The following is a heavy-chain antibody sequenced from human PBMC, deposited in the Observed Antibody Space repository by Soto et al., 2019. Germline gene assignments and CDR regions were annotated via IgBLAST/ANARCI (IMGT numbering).Heavy chain of an antibody. CDR1: GFTFETYT. CDR2: IYGGGGET. J-gene: IGHJ4*02. V-gene: IGHV3-23*01. Sequence: GGSLGLSCVVSGFTFETYTMNWVRQAPGKGLEWVAGIYGGGGETFYGDSVRGRFTISRDNSKNTVYLQMGSLRAEDTADYYCTKDARPXGFWDFDYWXRGT. D-gene: IGHD6-6*01. CDR3: TKDARPXGFWDFDY.